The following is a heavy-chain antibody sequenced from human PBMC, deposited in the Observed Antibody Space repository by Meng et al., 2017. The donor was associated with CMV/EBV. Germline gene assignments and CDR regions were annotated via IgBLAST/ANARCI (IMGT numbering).Heavy chain of an antibody. J-gene: IGHJ4*02. CDR2: INPNSGGT. V-gene: IGHV1-2*02. CDR1: RSSFTGYD. D-gene: IGHD6-13*01. Sequence: VPVGAWVKRPAALVMSSCTAPRSSFTGYDMHWGRKAPGQGLEWMGWINPNSGGTNYAQKFQGRVTMTRDTSISTAYMELSRLRSDATAVYYCARFMSSSWDHYFDYWGQGTLVTVSS. CDR3: ARFMSSSWDHYFDY.